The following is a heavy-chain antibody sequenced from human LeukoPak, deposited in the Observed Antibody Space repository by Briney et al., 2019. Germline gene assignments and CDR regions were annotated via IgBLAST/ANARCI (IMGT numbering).Heavy chain of an antibody. CDR1: GFTFSSHA. J-gene: IGHJ4*02. CDR3: AIGIDGAFNS. Sequence: PGGSLRLSCTASGFTFSSHAMSWVRQAPGKGLKGVSTIDTIGATTSYTDSVKGRFATSRDNSKNTLFLQMTSLRTEDTAIYYCAIGIDGAFNSWGQGTLVTVSS. CDR2: IDTIGATT. V-gene: IGHV3-23*01. D-gene: IGHD3-16*01.